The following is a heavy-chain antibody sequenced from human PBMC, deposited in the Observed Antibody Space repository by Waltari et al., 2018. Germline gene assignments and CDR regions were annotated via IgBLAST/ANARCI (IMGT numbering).Heavy chain of an antibody. J-gene: IGHJ4*02. V-gene: IGHV1-8*01. Sequence: QVQLVQSGAEVKKPGASVKVPCKASGYPFTSYDINSVRQATGQGLEWMGWMNPNSGNTGSAQKFQGRVTMTRNTSISTAYMELSSLRSEDTAVYYCARVYYAYDFWSGYHTFDYWGQGTLVTVSS. CDR3: ARVYYAYDFWSGYHTFDY. D-gene: IGHD3-3*01. CDR1: GYPFTSYD. CDR2: MNPNSGNT.